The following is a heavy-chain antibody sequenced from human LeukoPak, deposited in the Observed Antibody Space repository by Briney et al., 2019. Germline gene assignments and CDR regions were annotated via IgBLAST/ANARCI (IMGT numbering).Heavy chain of an antibody. D-gene: IGHD3-3*01. CDR1: GFTFSSYG. Sequence: GGSLRLSCAASGFTFSSYGMHWVRQAPGKGLEWVAFIRYDGSNKYYADSVRGRFTISRDNSKNTLYLQMNSLRAEDTAVYYCASYDFWSGYYNEVPFDYWDQGTLVTVSS. CDR2: IRYDGSNK. CDR3: ASYDFWSGYYNEVPFDY. J-gene: IGHJ4*02. V-gene: IGHV3-30*02.